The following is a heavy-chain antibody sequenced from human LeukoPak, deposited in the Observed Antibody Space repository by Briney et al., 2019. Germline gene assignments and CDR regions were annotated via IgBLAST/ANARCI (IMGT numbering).Heavy chain of an antibody. CDR2: FMPAFGAS. CDR3: ATSARDNLITG. D-gene: IGHD3-22*01. CDR1: KDTFTHYS. J-gene: IGHJ1*01. V-gene: IGHV1-69*01. Sequence: SVKVSCTVSKDTFTHYSLTWLRQAPGQRTEWLGDFMPAFGASNSAEKFFDRLTLTADESTSTAYMQLSSLKFEDTAIYYCATSARDNLITGWGQGALLTVPS.